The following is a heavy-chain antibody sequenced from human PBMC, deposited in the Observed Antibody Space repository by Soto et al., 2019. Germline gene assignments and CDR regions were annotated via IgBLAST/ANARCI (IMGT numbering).Heavy chain of an antibody. CDR2: INHSGST. D-gene: IGHD6-13*01. CDR3: ARSGAADDLLTCRFDP. V-gene: IGHV4-34*01. J-gene: IGHJ5*02. Sequence: PSETPSLTCTVYGGSFSGYDCSWIRLLPGKGLEWIGEINHSGSTNSTRPLKSRVTISVDASKNKFSLKRSTVTAADTAVYYCARSGAADDLLTCRFDPWGQGTLVTVSS. CDR1: GGSFSGYD.